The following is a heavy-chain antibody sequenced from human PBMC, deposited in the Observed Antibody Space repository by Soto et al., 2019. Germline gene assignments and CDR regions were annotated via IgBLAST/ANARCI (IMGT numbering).Heavy chain of an antibody. V-gene: IGHV1-69*13. CDR1: GGTFSSYA. Sequence: SVKVSCKASGGTFSSYAISWVRQAPGQGLEWMGGIIPIFGTANYAQKFQGRVTITADESTSTAYMELSSLRSEDTAVYYCAVSSHYDFWSGPPYNWFDPWGQGTLVTVSS. J-gene: IGHJ5*02. D-gene: IGHD3-3*01. CDR3: AVSSHYDFWSGPPYNWFDP. CDR2: IIPIFGTA.